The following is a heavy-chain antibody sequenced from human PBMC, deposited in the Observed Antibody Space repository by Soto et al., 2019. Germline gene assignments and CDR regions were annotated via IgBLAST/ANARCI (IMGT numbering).Heavy chain of an antibody. CDR2: INPSGGST. V-gene: IGHV1-46*03. CDR1: GYTFTSYY. Sequence: GASVKVSCKASGYTFTSYYMHWVRQAPGQGLEWMGIINPSGGSTSYAQKFQGRVTMTRDTSTSTVYMELSSLRSEDTAVYYCARQVTVYYDFWSGYYNDNWFDPWGQGTLVTVSS. D-gene: IGHD3-3*01. CDR3: ARQVTVYYDFWSGYYNDNWFDP. J-gene: IGHJ5*02.